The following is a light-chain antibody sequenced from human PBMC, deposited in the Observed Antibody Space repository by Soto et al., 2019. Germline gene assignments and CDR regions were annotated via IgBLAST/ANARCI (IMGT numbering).Light chain of an antibody. V-gene: IGLV2-11*01. CDR3: CSYAGGFYV. CDR2: DVS. CDR1: SSDVGGYNY. Sequence: QSALTQPRLVSGSPGQSVTISCTGTSSDVGGYNYVSWYQKHPGKAPKLMIFDVSKRPSGVPDRFSGSKFGSTASLTISGLQADDEGDYYCCSYAGGFYVVGSGTKLTVL. J-gene: IGLJ1*01.